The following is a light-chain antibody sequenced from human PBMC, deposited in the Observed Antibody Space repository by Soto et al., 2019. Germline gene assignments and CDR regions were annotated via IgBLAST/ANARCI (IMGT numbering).Light chain of an antibody. CDR3: LQDHTSPLT. J-gene: IGKJ1*01. CDR2: AAS. V-gene: IGKV1-6*01. CDR1: QGIRSD. Sequence: AIQMTQSPSSLSASVGDRVTITCRASQGIRSDLGWYQQRPGTAPKLLIFAASSLQSGVPSRFSGSGSGTEFTLTISGLQPEDFVTYFCLQDHTSPLTFGQGTKVEI.